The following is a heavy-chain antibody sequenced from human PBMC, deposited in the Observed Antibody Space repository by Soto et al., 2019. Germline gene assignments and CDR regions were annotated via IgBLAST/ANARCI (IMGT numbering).Heavy chain of an antibody. J-gene: IGHJ5*02. Sequence: SETLSLTCAVSGASVDSGGYSWSWIRQPPGKGLEWIGYIYHGVSTDYNPSLKSRVTISVDSSKNLFSLSLSSVTAADTAVYFCVRSGCSSTACHTDWFDPWGPGTLVTVSS. CDR3: VRSGCSSTACHTDWFDP. CDR1: GASVDSGGYS. D-gene: IGHD2-2*01. CDR2: IYHGVST. V-gene: IGHV4-30-2*01.